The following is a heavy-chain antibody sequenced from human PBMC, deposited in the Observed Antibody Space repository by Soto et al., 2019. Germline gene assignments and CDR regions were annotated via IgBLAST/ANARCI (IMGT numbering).Heavy chain of an antibody. CDR1: GGSISSYY. V-gene: IGHV4-59*01. Sequence: SETLSLTCTVSGGSISSYYWSWIRQPPGKGLEWIGYIYYSGSTNYNPSLKSRVTISVDTSKNQFSLKLSSVTAADTAVYYCARDRGDCSGGSCFDFDYWGQGTLVTVSS. D-gene: IGHD2-15*01. CDR3: ARDRGDCSGGSCFDFDY. CDR2: IYYSGST. J-gene: IGHJ4*02.